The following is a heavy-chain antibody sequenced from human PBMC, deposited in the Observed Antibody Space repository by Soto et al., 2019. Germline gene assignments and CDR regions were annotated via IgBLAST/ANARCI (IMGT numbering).Heavy chain of an antibody. CDR2: IYASGTT. Sequence: PSETLCLTCTVSGGSNGSFYWSWIRQPPGGTLEWIGYIYASGTTTYNPSLESRVTMSVDMPNNEFSLDLTSVAAADTAVYYCARSHSFDVRLYPYSFHFRGQAILVTVSS. D-gene: IGHD3-10*02. CDR3: ARSHSFDVRLYPYSFHF. J-gene: IGHJ4*02. CDR1: GGSNGSFY. V-gene: IGHV4-59*01.